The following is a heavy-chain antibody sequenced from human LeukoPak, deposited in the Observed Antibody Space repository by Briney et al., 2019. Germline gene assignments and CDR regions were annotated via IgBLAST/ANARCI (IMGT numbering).Heavy chain of an antibody. V-gene: IGHV3-30*02. CDR3: AKYIEAWELLYGFSVDY. J-gene: IGHJ4*02. Sequence: GGSLRLSCAASGFTFSNYDMHWVRQAPGKGLEWVTFIQFGGNNKYYADSVKGRFTICRDYSKDTLYLQMNSLRAEDTAVYYCAKYIEAWELLYGFSVDYWGQGTLVTVSS. D-gene: IGHD1-26*01. CDR2: IQFGGNNK. CDR1: GFTFSNYD.